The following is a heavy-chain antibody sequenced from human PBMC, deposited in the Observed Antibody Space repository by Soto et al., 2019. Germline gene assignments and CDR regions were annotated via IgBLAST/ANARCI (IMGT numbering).Heavy chain of an antibody. J-gene: IGHJ4*02. CDR3: ARSSMIVVPGFDY. CDR2: IYYSGST. D-gene: IGHD3-22*01. Sequence: SETLSLTFTVSGGSISSCYYYWSWIRQPPGKGLEWIGYIYYSGSTYYNPSLKSRVTISVDTSKNQFSLKLSSVTAADTAVYYCARSSMIVVPGFDYWGQGTLVTVSS. V-gene: IGHV4-30-4*01. CDR1: GGSISSCYYY.